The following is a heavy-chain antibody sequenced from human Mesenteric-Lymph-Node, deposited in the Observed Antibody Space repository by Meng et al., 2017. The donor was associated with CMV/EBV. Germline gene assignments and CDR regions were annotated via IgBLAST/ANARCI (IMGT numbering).Heavy chain of an antibody. J-gene: IGHJ4*02. CDR1: GYSFTSYG. V-gene: IGHV7-4-1*02. CDR3: ARLGYNNELDF. D-gene: IGHD5-24*01. CDR2: INTNTGNP. Sequence: SCKASGYSFTSYGMNWVRQAPGQGLEWMGWINTNTGNPTYAKGFTGRFVFSLDTSVTTSYLQINNLQVEDTAVYYCARLGYNNELDFWGRGTLVTVSS.